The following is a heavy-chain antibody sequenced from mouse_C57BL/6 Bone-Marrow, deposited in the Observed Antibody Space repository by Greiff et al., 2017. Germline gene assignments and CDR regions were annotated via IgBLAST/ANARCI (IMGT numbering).Heavy chain of an antibody. D-gene: IGHD2-5*01. CDR3: ARPPTRVTTRAY. Sequence: EVMLVESGGGLVQPGESLKLSCESNEYEFPSHDMSWVRKTPEKRLELVAAINSGGGSTYYPDTMERRFIISRDNTKKTLYLQMSSLRSEDTALYYCARPPTRVTTRAYWGQGTLVTVSA. V-gene: IGHV5-2*01. CDR2: INSGGGST. J-gene: IGHJ3*01. CDR1: EYEFPSHD.